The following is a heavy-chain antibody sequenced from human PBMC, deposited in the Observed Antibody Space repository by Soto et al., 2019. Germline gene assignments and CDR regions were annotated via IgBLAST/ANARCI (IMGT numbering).Heavy chain of an antibody. D-gene: IGHD6-13*01. V-gene: IGHV3-23*01. CDR3: AIRMYSTRWYYLDY. CDR2: ISAST. Sequence: EMHLLESGGGLVPAGGSLRLSCAASGFTVSSYALNWVRQAPGKGLEWVSGISASTYYADSVKGRFTISRDTSKNTLYLQMNSLRAEDTAIYVWAIRMYSTRWYYLDYWGQGTLVTVSS. J-gene: IGHJ4*02. CDR1: GFTVSSYA.